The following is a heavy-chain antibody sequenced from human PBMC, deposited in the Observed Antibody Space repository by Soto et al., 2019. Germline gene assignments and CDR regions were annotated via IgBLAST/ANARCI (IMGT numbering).Heavy chain of an antibody. CDR1: GYTFTSYY. J-gene: IGHJ6*03. CDR2: INPSGGST. V-gene: IGHV1-46*03. CDR3: ARAAVTYSGYDYYYYYYMDV. Sequence: ASVKVSCKASGYTFTSYYMHWVRQAPGQGLEWMGIINPSGGSTSYAQKFQGRVTMTRDTSTSTVYMELSSLRSEDTAVYYCARAAVTYSGYDYYYYYYMDVWGKGTTVTVSS. D-gene: IGHD5-12*01.